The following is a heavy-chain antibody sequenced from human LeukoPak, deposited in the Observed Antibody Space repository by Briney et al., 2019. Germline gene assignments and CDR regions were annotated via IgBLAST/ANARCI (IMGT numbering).Heavy chain of an antibody. Sequence: ASVKVSCKTSGYTFSDYYIHWIRQAPGQGLEWVGWINPNSGDTDYAQKFQGRVTVTRDTSISTAYMELGRLRSDDTAVYYCARENSGSYKKGFDYWGQGTLVTVSS. CDR1: GYTFSDYY. CDR3: ARENSGSYKKGFDY. CDR2: INPNSGDT. J-gene: IGHJ4*02. V-gene: IGHV1-2*02. D-gene: IGHD1-26*01.